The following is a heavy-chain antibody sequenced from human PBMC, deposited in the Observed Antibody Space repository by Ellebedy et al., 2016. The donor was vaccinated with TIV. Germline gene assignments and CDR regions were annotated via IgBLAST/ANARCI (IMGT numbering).Heavy chain of an antibody. Sequence: PGGSLRLSCAASGFTPDDYALHWVRQAPGKGLEWVSGISWNSGSIGYVDSVKGRFTISRDNAKHSLYLQMDSLRVEDTALYYCVKDSYGWGSVDAFDIWGQGTMVTVSS. CDR3: VKDSYGWGSVDAFDI. D-gene: IGHD3-10*01. J-gene: IGHJ3*02. CDR1: GFTPDDYA. CDR2: ISWNSGSI. V-gene: IGHV3-9*02.